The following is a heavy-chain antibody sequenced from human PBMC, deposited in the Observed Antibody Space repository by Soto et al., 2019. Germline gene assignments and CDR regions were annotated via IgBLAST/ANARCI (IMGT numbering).Heavy chain of an antibody. V-gene: IGHV4-34*01. J-gene: IGHJ4*02. CDR2: INHSGST. D-gene: IGHD2-8*02. CDR1: GGSFSVYY. Sequence: SHSLSLTCSVYGGSFSVYYWTWIRETAGTGLEWIGEINHSGSTNYNPSLKSRVTISVDTSKNQFSLKLTSVTAADTAVYYCARDKITGLFDYWGQGTLVTVSS. CDR3: ARDKITGLFDY.